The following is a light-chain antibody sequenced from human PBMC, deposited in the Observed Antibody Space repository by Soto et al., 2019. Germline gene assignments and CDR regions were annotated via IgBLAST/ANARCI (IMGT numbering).Light chain of an antibody. Sequence: DIQMTQSPSTLSASVGDRVTITCRASQSISSWWAWYQQKPGKAPKLLIYKASSLASGVPSRFSGSGSGTEFTLTISSLQPDDFATYYCQHYNSYWTFGQGTKVEIK. V-gene: IGKV1-5*03. CDR3: QHYNSYWT. J-gene: IGKJ1*01. CDR1: QSISSW. CDR2: KAS.